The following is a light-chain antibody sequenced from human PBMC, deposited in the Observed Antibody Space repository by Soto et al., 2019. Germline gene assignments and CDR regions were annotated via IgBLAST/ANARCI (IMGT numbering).Light chain of an antibody. V-gene: IGKV3-20*01. J-gene: IGKJ1*01. CDR2: GAS. CDR3: QQYGSSPRT. Sequence: EIALTQSPGTLSLSPGERATLSCRASQSVSSYLAWYQQKPGQAPRLLIYGASSRATGIPARFSGSGSGTDFALTISRLEPEDFAVYYCQQYGSSPRTFGQGTKVEIK. CDR1: QSVSSY.